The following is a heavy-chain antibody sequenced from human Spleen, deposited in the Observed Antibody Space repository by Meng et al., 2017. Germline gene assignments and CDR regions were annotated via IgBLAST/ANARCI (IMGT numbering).Heavy chain of an antibody. D-gene: IGHD3-16*02. CDR2: AYYRSKRYN. V-gene: IGHV6-1*01. CDR1: GDSVSSNSSA. CDR3: ARDSSRDRYNGDAFDI. Sequence: SETLSLTFVISGDSVSSNSSAWNWIRQSPSRGVEWLGRAYYRSKRYNDYAVSVKSRITINPDTSKNQFSLQLNSVTPEDTAVYYYARDSSRDRYNGDAFDIWGQGKKVT. J-gene: IGHJ3*02.